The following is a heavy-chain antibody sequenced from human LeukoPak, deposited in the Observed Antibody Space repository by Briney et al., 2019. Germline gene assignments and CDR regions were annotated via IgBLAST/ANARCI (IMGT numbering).Heavy chain of an antibody. V-gene: IGHV4-34*01. CDR3: ARSTGTN. CDR2: INHSGST. D-gene: IGHD1-1*01. J-gene: IGHJ4*02. Sequence: MSSETLSLTCAVYGGSFSGYYWSWIRQPPGKGLEWIGEINHSGSTNYNPSLKSRVTISVDTSKNQFSLKLSSVTAADTAVYYCARSTGTNWGQGTLVTVSS. CDR1: GGSFSGYY.